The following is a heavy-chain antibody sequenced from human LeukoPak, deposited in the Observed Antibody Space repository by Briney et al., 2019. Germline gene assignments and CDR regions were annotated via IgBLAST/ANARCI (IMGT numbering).Heavy chain of an antibody. V-gene: IGHV4-39*07. J-gene: IGHJ4*02. D-gene: IGHD3-10*01. Sequence: SETLSLTCTVSGGSISSSSHYWGWIRQPPGKGLEWIGSIYYSGSTYYNPSLKSRVTISVDTSKNQFSLKLSSVTAADTAVYYCARVHPADYYGSGSSPVGYYFDYWGQGTLVTVSS. CDR2: IYYSGST. CDR1: GGSISSSSHY. CDR3: ARVHPADYYGSGSSPVGYYFDY.